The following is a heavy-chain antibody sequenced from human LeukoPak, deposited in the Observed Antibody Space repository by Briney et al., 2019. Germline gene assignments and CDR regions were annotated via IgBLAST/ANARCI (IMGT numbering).Heavy chain of an antibody. CDR2: IKQDGSEK. CDR3: ERSSYYDFWSGYYTAGLD. D-gene: IGHD3-3*01. J-gene: IGHJ4*02. CDR1: GFTFSSYW. Sequence: GGSLRLSCAASGFTFSSYWMSWVRQAPGKGLEWVANIKQDGSEKYYVDSVKGRFTISRDNAKNSLYLQMNSLRAEDTAVYYCERSSYYDFWSGYYTAGLDWGQGTLVTASS. V-gene: IGHV3-7*01.